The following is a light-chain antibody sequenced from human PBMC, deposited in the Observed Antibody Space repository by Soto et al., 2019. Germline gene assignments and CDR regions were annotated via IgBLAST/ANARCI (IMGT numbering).Light chain of an antibody. V-gene: IGLV3-25*02. J-gene: IGLJ1*01. CDR3: QSADSSGTYV. CDR2: KDS. Sequence: SYELTQPPSVSVSPGQTARITCSGDALPKQYAYWYQQKPGQAPVLVIYKDSERPSGIPERFSGSSSGTTVTLTISGVQAEDEADYYCQSADSSGTYVFGPRTKVTVL. CDR1: ALPKQY.